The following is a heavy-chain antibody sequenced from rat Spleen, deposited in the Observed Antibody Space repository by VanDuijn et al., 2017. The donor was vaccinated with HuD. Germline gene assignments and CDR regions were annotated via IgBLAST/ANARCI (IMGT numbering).Heavy chain of an antibody. V-gene: IGHV5-19*01. D-gene: IGHD1-4*01. Sequence: EVQLVESGGGLVQHGRSLKLPCAASGFTFSNYGMPWIRQAPTKGLASIASIIHSGGSSYYRDSVKGRFTISMDSAKSTLYLQMDSLRSEETATYYCARHPGDYFDYWGQGVMVTVSS. CDR3: ARHPGDYFDY. J-gene: IGHJ2*01. CDR2: IIHSGGSS. CDR1: GFTFSNYG.